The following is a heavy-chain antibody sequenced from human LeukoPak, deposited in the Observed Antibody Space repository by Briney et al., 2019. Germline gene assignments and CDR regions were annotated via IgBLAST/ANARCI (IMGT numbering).Heavy chain of an antibody. CDR2: IKSKTDGGTT. CDR1: GFTFSNAW. CDR3: TTEDLVWFGDPPDAFDI. V-gene: IGHV3-15*01. D-gene: IGHD3-10*01. J-gene: IGHJ3*02. Sequence: GGSLRLSCAASGFTFSNAWMSWVRQAPGKGLEWVGRIKSKTDGGTTDYAAPVKGRFTISRDDSKNTLYLQMNSLKTEDTAVYYCTTEDLVWFGDPPDAFDIWGQGTMVTVSS.